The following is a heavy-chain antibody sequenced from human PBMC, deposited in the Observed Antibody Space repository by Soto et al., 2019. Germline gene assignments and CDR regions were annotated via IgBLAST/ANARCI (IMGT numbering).Heavy chain of an antibody. CDR2: ISSTTNYI. CDR3: ARESEDLTSNFDY. V-gene: IGHV3-21*06. Sequence: WVRQAPGKGLEWVSSISSTTNYIYYGDSMKGRFTISRDNAKNSLYLEMNSLRAEDTAVYYCARESEDLTSNFDYWGQGTLVTVSS. J-gene: IGHJ4*02.